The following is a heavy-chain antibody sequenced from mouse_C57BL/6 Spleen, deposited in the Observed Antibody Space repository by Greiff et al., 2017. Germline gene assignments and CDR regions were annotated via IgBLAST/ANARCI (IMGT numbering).Heavy chain of an antibody. D-gene: IGHD2-4*01. CDR3: AGDDYDGLYAMDY. V-gene: IGHV5-9*01. CDR1: GFTFSSYT. CDR2: ISGGGGNT. J-gene: IGHJ4*01. Sequence: EVKVVESGGGLVKPGGSLKLSCAASGFTFSSYTMSWVRPTPEKRLEWVATISGGGGNTYYPDSVKGRFTISRDNAKNTLYLQMSSLRSEDTALYYCAGDDYDGLYAMDYWGQGTSVTVSS.